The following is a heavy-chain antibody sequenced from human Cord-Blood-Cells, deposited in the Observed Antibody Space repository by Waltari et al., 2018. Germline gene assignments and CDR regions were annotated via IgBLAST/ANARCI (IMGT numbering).Heavy chain of an antibody. CDR1: GFTFSSYW. J-gene: IGHJ5*02. CDR2: IKQDGSEK. V-gene: IGHV3-7*01. CDR3: ARAGVVPAAIWFDP. Sequence: EVQLVESGGGLVQPGGSLRLSCAASGFTFSSYWMSWVRQAPGKGLEWVANIKQDGSEKYYVDSVKGRFTISRDNAKNSLYLQMNSLRAEDTAVYYCARAGVVPAAIWFDPWGQGTLVTVSS. D-gene: IGHD2-2*01.